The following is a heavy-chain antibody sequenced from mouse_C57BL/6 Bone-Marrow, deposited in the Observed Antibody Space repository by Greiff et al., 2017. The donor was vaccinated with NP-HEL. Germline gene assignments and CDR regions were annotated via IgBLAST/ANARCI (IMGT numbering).Heavy chain of an antibody. CDR1: GYTFTDYY. V-gene: IGHV1-26*01. Sequence: EVQLQQSGPELVKPGASVKISCKASGYTFTDYYMNWVKQSHGKSLEWIGDINPNNGGTSYNQKFKGKATLTVDKSSSTAYMELRSLPSEDSAVYYCARDDYLYWYFDVWGTGTTVTVSS. CDR2: INPNNGGT. CDR3: ARDDYLYWYFDV. J-gene: IGHJ1*03. D-gene: IGHD2-4*01.